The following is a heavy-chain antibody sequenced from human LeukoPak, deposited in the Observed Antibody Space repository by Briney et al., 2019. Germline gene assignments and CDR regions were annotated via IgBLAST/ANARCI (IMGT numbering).Heavy chain of an antibody. CDR1: GYTFTDYY. J-gene: IGHJ4*02. V-gene: IGHV1-2*02. Sequence: ASVKISCKASGYTFTDYYIHWVRQAPGQGLEWMGWINPDSGGTNYAQKFQGRVTMTRDTSISTAYMELTRLRSDDTAVYYCARAYSGYDCDYWGQGTLVTVSS. CDR2: INPDSGGT. D-gene: IGHD5-12*01. CDR3: ARAYSGYDCDY.